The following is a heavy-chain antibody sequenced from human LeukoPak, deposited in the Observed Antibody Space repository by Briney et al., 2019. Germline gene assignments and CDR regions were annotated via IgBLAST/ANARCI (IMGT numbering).Heavy chain of an antibody. V-gene: IGHV4-59*01. CDR2: IYYSGST. CDR1: GGSISSYY. Sequence: SETLFLTCTVSGGSISSYYWSWIRQPPGKGLEWIGYIYYSGSTNYNASLKSRVTISVDTSKNQFSLKLSSVTAADTAVYYCARYKGVHAFDIWGQGTMVTVSS. CDR3: ARYKGVHAFDI. D-gene: IGHD1-1*01. J-gene: IGHJ3*02.